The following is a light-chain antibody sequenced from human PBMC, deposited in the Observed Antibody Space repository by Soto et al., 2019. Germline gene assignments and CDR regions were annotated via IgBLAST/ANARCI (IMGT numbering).Light chain of an antibody. CDR1: SSNIGSNT. Sequence: QSVLTQPPSASGTPGQRVTISCSGSSSNIGSNTVNWYQQLPGSAPKLLIYSNNQRPSGVPDRFSGSKSGTSASLAISGLRSEDEADYYCAAWDDSLNGFDVFGTGTKLTVL. J-gene: IGLJ1*01. CDR3: AAWDDSLNGFDV. CDR2: SNN. V-gene: IGLV1-44*01.